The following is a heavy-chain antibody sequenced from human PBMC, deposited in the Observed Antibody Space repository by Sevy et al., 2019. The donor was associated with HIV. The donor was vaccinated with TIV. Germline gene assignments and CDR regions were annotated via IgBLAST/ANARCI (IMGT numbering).Heavy chain of an antibody. D-gene: IGHD1-26*01. Sequence: GGSLRLSCAASGFTFSSYGMHWVRQAPGKGLEWVAVISYDGSNKYYADSVKGRFTISRDNSKNTLYLQMNSLRAEDTAGYYCAKALGYGVGATRGFYYYYGLDVWGQGTTVTVSS. J-gene: IGHJ6*02. CDR3: AKALGYGVGATRGFYYYYGLDV. CDR2: ISYDGSNK. V-gene: IGHV3-30*18. CDR1: GFTFSSYG.